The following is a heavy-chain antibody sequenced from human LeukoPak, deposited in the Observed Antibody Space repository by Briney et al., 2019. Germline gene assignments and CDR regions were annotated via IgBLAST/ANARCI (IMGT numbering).Heavy chain of an antibody. V-gene: IGHV3-43D*03. CDR1: GFTFDDYA. CDR2: ISWDGGST. D-gene: IGHD6-6*01. Sequence: GGSLRLSCAASGFTFDDYAMHWVRQAPGKGLECVSLISWDGGSTYYADSVKGRFTISRDNSKNSLYLQMNSLRAEDTALYYCAKDIAARHAGFGNYMDVWGKGTTVTVSS. CDR3: AKDIAARHAGFGNYMDV. J-gene: IGHJ6*03.